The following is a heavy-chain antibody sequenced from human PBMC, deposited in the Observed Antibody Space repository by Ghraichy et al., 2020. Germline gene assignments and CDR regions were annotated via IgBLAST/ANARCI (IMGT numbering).Heavy chain of an antibody. Sequence: SETLSLTCTVSGGSISSSSYYWGWIRQPPGKGLEWIGSIYYSGSTYYNPSLKSRVTISVDTSKNQFSLKLSSVTAADTAVYYCARGRITMIVVAHFDYWGQGTLVTVSS. CDR3: ARGRITMIVVAHFDY. D-gene: IGHD3-22*01. V-gene: IGHV4-39*01. CDR2: IYYSGST. J-gene: IGHJ4*02. CDR1: GGSISSSSYY.